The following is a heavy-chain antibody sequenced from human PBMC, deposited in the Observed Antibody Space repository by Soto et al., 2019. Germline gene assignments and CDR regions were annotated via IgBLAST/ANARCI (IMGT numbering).Heavy chain of an antibody. CDR1: GYTFTSYA. J-gene: IGHJ3*02. D-gene: IGHD6-13*01. CDR3: AGPKSSWYAAFDI. V-gene: IGHV1-3*01. Sequence: ASVKVSCKASGYTFTSYAMHWVRQAPGQRLEWMGWINAGNGNTKYSQKFQGRVTITADKSASTAYMELSSLRSEDTAVYYCAGPKSSWYAAFDIWGQGTMVTVSS. CDR2: INAGNGNT.